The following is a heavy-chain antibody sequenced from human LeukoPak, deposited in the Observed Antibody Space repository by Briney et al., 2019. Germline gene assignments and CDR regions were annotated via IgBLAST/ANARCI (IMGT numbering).Heavy chain of an antibody. D-gene: IGHD3-10*02. CDR3: AELGITMIGGV. J-gene: IGHJ6*04. CDR1: GFTFSSYV. V-gene: IGHV3-30*04. Sequence: GGSLRLSCAASGFTFSSYVMHWVRQAPGKGLEWVAIISYDGSNEYYADSVKGRFTISRDNSKNTLYLQMNSLRAEDTAVYYCAELGITMIGGVWAKGTTVTISS. CDR2: ISYDGSNE.